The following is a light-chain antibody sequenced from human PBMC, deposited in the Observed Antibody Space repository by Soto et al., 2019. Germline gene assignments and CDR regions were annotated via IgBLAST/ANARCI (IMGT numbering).Light chain of an antibody. CDR1: QSVSSSY. CDR2: GAS. Sequence: VLTQSPGTLSLSPGERATLSCRASQSVSSSYLAFYQQKPGQAPRLLIYGASSRATGIPDRFSGSGSGTDFTLTISRLEPEDFAVYYCQQYGSSPTFGQGTRLEI. V-gene: IGKV3-20*01. CDR3: QQYGSSPT. J-gene: IGKJ5*01.